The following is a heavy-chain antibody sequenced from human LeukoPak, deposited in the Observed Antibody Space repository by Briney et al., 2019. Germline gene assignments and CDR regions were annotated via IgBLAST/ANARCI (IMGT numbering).Heavy chain of an antibody. J-gene: IGHJ4*02. D-gene: IGHD7-27*01. CDR2: IYYSGST. CDR3: ARQEGAWGSDY. Sequence: PSQTLSLTCTVSGGSITSGDYYWSWIRQPPGKGLEWIGNIYYSGSTHYNPSLRSRVIISLDTSKKQFSLKLSSVTAADTAVYYCARQEGAWGSDYWGQGTLVTVSS. CDR1: GGSITSGDYY. V-gene: IGHV4-30-4*01.